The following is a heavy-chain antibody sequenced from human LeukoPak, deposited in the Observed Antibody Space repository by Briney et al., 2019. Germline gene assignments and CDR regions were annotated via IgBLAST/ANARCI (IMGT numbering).Heavy chain of an antibody. V-gene: IGHV3-48*01. D-gene: IGHD2-21*01. J-gene: IGHJ6*03. CDR3: ATPGVRDYYYYLDV. CDR1: GFTLSIYS. Sequence: GGSLRLSCAASGFTLSIYSINWVRQAPGKGLEWIAYISSSTNTIYYADSVKGRFTVSRDNANNSVYLQMSSLRAEDTAVYYCATPGVRDYYYYLDVWGRGTTVTVSS. CDR2: ISSSTNTI.